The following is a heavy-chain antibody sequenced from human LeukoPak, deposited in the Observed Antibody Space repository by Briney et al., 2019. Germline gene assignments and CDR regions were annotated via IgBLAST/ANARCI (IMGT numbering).Heavy chain of an antibody. J-gene: IGHJ3*02. CDR3: ARDDCYYDSSAFDI. CDR1: GGSISSGSYY. D-gene: IGHD3-22*01. V-gene: IGHV4-61*02. Sequence: PSETLSLTCTVSGGSISSGSYYWSWIRQPAGKGLEWIGRIYTSGSTNYNPSLKSRVTISVGTSKNQFSLKLSSVTAADTAVYYCARDDCYYDSSAFDIWGQGTMVTVSS. CDR2: IYTSGST.